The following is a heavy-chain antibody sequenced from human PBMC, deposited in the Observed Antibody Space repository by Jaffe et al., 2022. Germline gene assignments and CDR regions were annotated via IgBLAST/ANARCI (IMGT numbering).Heavy chain of an antibody. CDR3: ARDGGDGYCSSTSCYAFDY. Sequence: EVQLVESGGGLVKPGGSLRLSCAASGFTFSNYSMNWVRQAPGKGLEWVSSITSSSSDLYYADSVKGRFTISRDNAKNSLYLEMNSLRAEDTAVYYCARDGGDGYCSSTSCYAFDYWGQGTLVTVSS. CDR1: GFTFSNYS. J-gene: IGHJ4*02. CDR2: ITSSSSDL. D-gene: IGHD2-2*01. V-gene: IGHV3-21*01.